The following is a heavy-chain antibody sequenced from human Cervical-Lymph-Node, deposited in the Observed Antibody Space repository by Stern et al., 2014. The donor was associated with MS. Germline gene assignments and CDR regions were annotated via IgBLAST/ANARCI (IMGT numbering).Heavy chain of an antibody. CDR2: INPNSGAT. V-gene: IGHV1-2*02. D-gene: IGHD1-1*01. CDR3: ARSIRRATNILVAGNFNGMDV. J-gene: IGHJ6*02. Sequence: QMQLVQSGAAVKPPGASVKVFCKASGYRLSDYYIYWVRQAPGQGLEWMGLINPNSGATDYSQTFQGRVTMTRDTSINTAQMEVRGLTFGDTAVYYCARSIRRATNILVAGNFNGMDVWGQGITVTVSS. CDR1: GYRLSDYY.